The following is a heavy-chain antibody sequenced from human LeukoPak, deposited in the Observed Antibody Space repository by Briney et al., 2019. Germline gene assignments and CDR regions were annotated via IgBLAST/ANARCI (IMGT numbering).Heavy chain of an antibody. CDR3: ATRTSIAAAVNLDY. J-gene: IGHJ4*02. D-gene: IGHD6-13*01. Sequence: GGSLRLSCAASGFTLSSYGMSWVRQAPGKGLEWVSAISGSVGGTYYADSVKGRFTTSRDNSQNTLYLQMNSLRAEDTAVYYCATRTSIAAAVNLDYWGQGTLVTVSS. CDR1: GFTLSSYG. V-gene: IGHV3-23*01. CDR2: ISGSVGGT.